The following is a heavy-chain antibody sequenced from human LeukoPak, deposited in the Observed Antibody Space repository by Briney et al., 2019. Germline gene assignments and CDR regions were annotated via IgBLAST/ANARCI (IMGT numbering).Heavy chain of an antibody. V-gene: IGHV3-7*01. CDR1: GFTLSSHW. CDR3: ARDQNLISWGLDYFDY. D-gene: IGHD3-16*01. Sequence: GGSLTLSCVASGFTLSSHWMSWVRQAPGKGLEWVANIWQGGSERYYVDSVKGRFTISRDNAKNSLYLQMNSLRAEDTAIYYCARDQNLISWGLDYFDYWGQGTLVTVSS. J-gene: IGHJ4*02. CDR2: IWQGGSER.